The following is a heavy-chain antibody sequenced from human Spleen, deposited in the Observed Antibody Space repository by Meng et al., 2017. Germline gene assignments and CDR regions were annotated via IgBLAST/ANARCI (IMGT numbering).Heavy chain of an antibody. D-gene: IGHD4-23*01. J-gene: IGHJ4*02. CDR3: AREYGGNSLDY. CDR2: ITTSGSTI. CDR1: GFTFSDYY. Sequence: QVQLVESGGGLVKPGGCRRLSCSAFGFTFSDYYMSWIRQAPGKGLEWVSYITTSGSTISYTDSVKGRFTISRDNAKNSLYLQMNSLRAEDTAVYYCAREYGGNSLDYWGQGTLVTVSS. V-gene: IGHV3-11*01.